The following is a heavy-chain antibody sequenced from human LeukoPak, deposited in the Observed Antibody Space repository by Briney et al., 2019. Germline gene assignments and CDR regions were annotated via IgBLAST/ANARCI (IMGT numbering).Heavy chain of an antibody. J-gene: IGHJ6*02. Sequence: GASVKVSCKASGGTFSSYAISWVRQAPGQGLEWMGRIIPILGIANYAQKFQGRVTITADKSTSTAYMELSSLRSEDTAVYYCARGLFPTYYYGSGYYYGMDVWGQGTTVTVSS. CDR3: ARGLFPTYYYGSGYYYGMDV. CDR2: IIPILGIA. CDR1: GGTFSSYA. D-gene: IGHD3-10*01. V-gene: IGHV1-69*04.